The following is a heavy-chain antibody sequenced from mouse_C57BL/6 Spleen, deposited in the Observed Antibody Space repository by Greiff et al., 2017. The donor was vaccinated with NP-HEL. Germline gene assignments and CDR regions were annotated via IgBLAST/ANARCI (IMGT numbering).Heavy chain of an antibody. Sequence: EVQLVESGGDLVKPGGSLKLSCAASGFTFSSYGMSWVRQTPDKRLEWVATISSGGSYTYYPDSVKGRFTISRDNAKNTLYLQMRSLKSEDTAMYYCARVYYYGSPYFDYWGQGTTLTVSS. D-gene: IGHD1-1*01. CDR1: GFTFSSYG. J-gene: IGHJ2*01. V-gene: IGHV5-6*01. CDR2: ISSGGSYT. CDR3: ARVYYYGSPYFDY.